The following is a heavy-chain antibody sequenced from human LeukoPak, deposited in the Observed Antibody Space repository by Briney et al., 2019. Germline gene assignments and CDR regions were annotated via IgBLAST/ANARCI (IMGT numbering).Heavy chain of an antibody. D-gene: IGHD5-12*01. CDR1: GYTFDDFY. CDR2: INPYSGGT. V-gene: IGHV1-2*02. J-gene: IGHJ5*02. Sequence: GASVKVSCKASGYTFDDFYIHWVRQAPGQGLEWMGWINPYSGGTHYAQKSQGRATMTRDTSIRAAFMELTGLRSDDTAVYYCAREPSSGLRNWFDPWGQGTLVTVSS. CDR3: AREPSSGLRNWFDP.